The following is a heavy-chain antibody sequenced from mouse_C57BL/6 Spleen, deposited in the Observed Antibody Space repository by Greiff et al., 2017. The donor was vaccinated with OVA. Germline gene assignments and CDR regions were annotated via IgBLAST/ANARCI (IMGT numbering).Heavy chain of an antibody. Sequence: QVQLQQPGAELVRPGSSVKLSCKASGYTFTSYWMHWVKQRPIQGLEWIGNIDPSDSETHYNQKFKDKATLTVDKSSSTAYMQLSSLTSEDSAVYYSARWDYDYDAGFADWGRGTLVTVA. CDR2: IDPSDSET. CDR3: ARWDYDYDAGFAD. V-gene: IGHV1-52*01. D-gene: IGHD2-4*01. J-gene: IGHJ3*01. CDR1: GYTFTSYW.